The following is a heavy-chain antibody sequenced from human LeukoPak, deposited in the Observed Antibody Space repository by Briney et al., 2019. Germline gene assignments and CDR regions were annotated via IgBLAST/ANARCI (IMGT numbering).Heavy chain of an antibody. D-gene: IGHD3-10*01. CDR2: ISAYNGNT. Sequence: GASVKVSCKASGYTITSYGIIWVRQAPGQGLEWMGWISAYNGNTNYAQKLQGRVTMTTDTSTSTAYMELRSLRSDDTAVYYCATLGGYGSGSYYNDYGMDVWGQGTTVTVSS. CDR3: ATLGGYGSGSYYNDYGMDV. CDR1: GYTITSYG. J-gene: IGHJ6*02. V-gene: IGHV1-18*01.